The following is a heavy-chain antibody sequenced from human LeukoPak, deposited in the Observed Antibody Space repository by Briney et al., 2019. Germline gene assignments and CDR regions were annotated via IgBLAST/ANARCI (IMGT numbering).Heavy chain of an antibody. V-gene: IGHV4-4*07. CDR2: IYTSGST. D-gene: IGHD6-19*01. CDR1: GGSISSYY. J-gene: IGHJ5*02. Sequence: PSETLSLTCTVSGGSISSYYWSWIRQPAGKGLEWIGRIYTSGSTNYNPSLKSRVTMSVDTSKNQFSLKLSSVTAADTAVYYCARGEPLEYSSGWYTDWFDPWGQGTLVTVSS. CDR3: ARGEPLEYSSGWYTDWFDP.